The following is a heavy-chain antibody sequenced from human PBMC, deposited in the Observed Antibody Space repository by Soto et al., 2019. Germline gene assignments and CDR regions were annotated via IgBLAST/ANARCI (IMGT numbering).Heavy chain of an antibody. V-gene: IGHV3-23*01. CDR3: ARERITMITVVMTD. J-gene: IGHJ3*01. Sequence: EVQLLESGGGLVQPGGSLRLSCEASGFTFSNYGMTWVRQTPGKGLEWVSAISYSESRTYYADSVKGRSTISRDNSKNMLYLQMNNLRAEDTAVYYCARERITMITVVMTDWGQGTMVTVSS. CDR2: ISYSESRT. CDR1: GFTFSNYG. D-gene: IGHD3-22*01.